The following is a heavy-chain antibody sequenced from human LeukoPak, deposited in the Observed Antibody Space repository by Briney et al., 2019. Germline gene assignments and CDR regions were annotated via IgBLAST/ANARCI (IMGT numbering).Heavy chain of an antibody. D-gene: IGHD6-6*01. CDR1: GDSISSNNYY. V-gene: IGHV4-39*07. Sequence: PSETLSLTCTVSGDSISSNNYYWGWLRQPPGTGLEWIGSIYHSGSTYYNPSLKSRVTISVDTSKNQFSPKLSSVTAADTAVYYCARSSIAARGTPDYWGQGTLVTVSS. CDR3: ARSSIAARGTPDY. J-gene: IGHJ4*02. CDR2: IYHSGST.